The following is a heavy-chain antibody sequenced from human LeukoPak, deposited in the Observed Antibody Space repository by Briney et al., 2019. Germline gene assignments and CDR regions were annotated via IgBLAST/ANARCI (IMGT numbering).Heavy chain of an antibody. D-gene: IGHD3-22*01. Sequence: GASVKVSCKASGYTFTGYYMHWVRQAPGQRLEWMGWINAGNGNTKYSQQFQGRVTITRDTSASTAYMELSSLRSEDTAVYYCARARVLYDSSGYYPWGQGTLVTVSS. CDR2: INAGNGNT. CDR1: GYTFTGYY. V-gene: IGHV1-3*01. J-gene: IGHJ5*02. CDR3: ARARVLYDSSGYYP.